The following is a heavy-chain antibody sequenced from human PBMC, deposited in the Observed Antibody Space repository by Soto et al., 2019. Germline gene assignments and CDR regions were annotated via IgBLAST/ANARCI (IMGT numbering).Heavy chain of an antibody. CDR3: ARTYCSSTSCLFDY. J-gene: IGHJ4*02. D-gene: IGHD2-2*01. CDR1: GVSTSSGGYS. Sequence: SETLSLTCAVSGVSTSSGGYSWSWIRQPPGKGLEWIGYMYHSGSTYYNPSLKSRVTISVDRSKNQFSLNLSSVTAADTAVYYCARTYCSSTSCLFDYWGQGTLVTVS. V-gene: IGHV4-30-2*01. CDR2: MYHSGST.